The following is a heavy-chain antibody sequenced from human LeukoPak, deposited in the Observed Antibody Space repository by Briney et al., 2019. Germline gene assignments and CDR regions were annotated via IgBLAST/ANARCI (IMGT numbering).Heavy chain of an antibody. J-gene: IGHJ4*02. CDR1: GFNFGIYG. D-gene: IGHD6-13*01. V-gene: IGHV3-33*06. CDR2: MWDDGTNE. CDR3: AEELSSGWYRALFGS. Sequence: TGGSLRLSCTASGFNFGIYGMYWVRQAPGKGLEWVAVMWDDGTNEYYVESVKGRFTISRDNSKNTLFLQMNSLRAEDTAIYYCAEELSSGWYRALFGSWGQGTLVTVSS.